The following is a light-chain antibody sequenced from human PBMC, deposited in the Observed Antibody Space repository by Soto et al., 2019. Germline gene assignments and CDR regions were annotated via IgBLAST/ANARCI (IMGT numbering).Light chain of an antibody. CDR1: QSINSH. J-gene: IGKJ4*01. Sequence: DIQMTQSPPSLSASVGDRVTITCRASQSINSHLNWYQQKPGKAPNLLIYAASNLQSGVPARLSGSGSGTDFTLTISTLQPEDFATYYCQQTYSTPLTFGGGTKVDI. V-gene: IGKV1-39*01. CDR3: QQTYSTPLT. CDR2: AAS.